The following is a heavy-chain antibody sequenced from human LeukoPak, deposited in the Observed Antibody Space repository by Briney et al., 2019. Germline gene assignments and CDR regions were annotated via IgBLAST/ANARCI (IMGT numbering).Heavy chain of an antibody. CDR1: GFTFSSAG. D-gene: IGHD4-23*01. V-gene: IGHV3-30*19. CDR3: ARDFRASVVTAGPDY. CDR2: IAHDGSNT. Sequence: GGSLRLSCATSGFTFSSAGMHWVRQAPGKGLECVAFIAHDGSNTYYTDSVKGRFTISRDNSNNAVYLQMKSLKPEDTAIYYCARDFRASVVTAGPDYWGQGTLVTVSS. J-gene: IGHJ4*02.